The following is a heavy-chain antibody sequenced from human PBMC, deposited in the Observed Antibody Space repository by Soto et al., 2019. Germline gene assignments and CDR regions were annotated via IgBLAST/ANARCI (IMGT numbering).Heavy chain of an antibody. J-gene: IGHJ4*02. CDR2: ISFDGNNQ. Sequence: GGSLRLSCAASGFTFSSHGMHWVRQAPGKGLEWVAVISFDGNNQYYADSVKGRFTISRDNSMNTIYLQMNSLRGEDTAVYYCAKDRLAGSDCFAYWGQGTRVTVSS. V-gene: IGHV3-30*18. CDR3: AKDRLAGSDCFAY. CDR1: GFTFSSHG. D-gene: IGHD6-19*01.